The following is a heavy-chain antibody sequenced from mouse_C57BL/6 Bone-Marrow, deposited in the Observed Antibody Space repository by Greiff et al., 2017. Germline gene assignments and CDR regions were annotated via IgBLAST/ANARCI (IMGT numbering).Heavy chain of an antibody. Sequence: VQLQQSVVELVRPGASVKLSCTASGFNIKNTYMHWVKQRPEQGLEWIGRIDPANGNTKYAPKFQGKATITADPSSNTAYLQLSSLTSEDTALYYVSRSGGNPRCRYFDVWGTGTTVTVSS. V-gene: IGHV14-3*01. CDR3: SRSGGNPRCRYFDV. J-gene: IGHJ1*03. D-gene: IGHD2-1*01. CDR2: IDPANGNT. CDR1: GFNIKNTY.